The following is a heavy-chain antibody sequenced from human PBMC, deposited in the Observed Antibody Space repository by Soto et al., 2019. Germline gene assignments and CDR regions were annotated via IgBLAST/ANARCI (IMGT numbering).Heavy chain of an antibody. D-gene: IGHD3-10*01. V-gene: IGHV3-21*01. Sequence: EVQLVESGGGLVKPGGSLRLSCAASGFTFSSYSMNWVRQAPGKGLEWVSSISSSSSYIYYADSVKGRFTISRDNAKNSLYLQMNSLRAEDTAVYYCARMVRGVIPFDYWGQGTLVTVSS. J-gene: IGHJ4*02. CDR3: ARMVRGVIPFDY. CDR2: ISSSSSYI. CDR1: GFTFSSYS.